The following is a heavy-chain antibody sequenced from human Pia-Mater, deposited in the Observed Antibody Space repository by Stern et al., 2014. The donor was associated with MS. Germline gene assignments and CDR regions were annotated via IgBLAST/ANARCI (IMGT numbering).Heavy chain of an antibody. Sequence: EVHLVESGGGLVKPGGSLRLSCAASGFTFKEYTMNWVRQAPGQGLEWVSSISGDSGDIHYAASVKGRFTISRDNLKKSLYLQMNSLRAEDTAFYYCAREDYTQDFDYWGRGTLVIVSS. CDR3: AREDYTQDFDY. D-gene: IGHD4-11*01. V-gene: IGHV3-21*04. J-gene: IGHJ4*02. CDR1: GFTFKEYT. CDR2: ISGDSGDI.